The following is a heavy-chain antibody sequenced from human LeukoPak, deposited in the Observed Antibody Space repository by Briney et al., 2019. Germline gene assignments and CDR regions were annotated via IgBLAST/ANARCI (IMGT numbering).Heavy chain of an antibody. CDR1: GDSVSSNSAA. CDR2: TYYRSKWYN. J-gene: IGHJ6*03. D-gene: IGHD6-6*01. CDR3: ARASRLWQLVPYYYYYMDV. V-gene: IGHV6-1*01. Sequence: SQTLSLTCAISGDSVSSNSAAWNWIRQSPSRGLEWLGRTYYRSKWYNDYAVSVKSRITINPDTSKNQFSLQLNSVTPEDTAVYYCARASRLWQLVPYYYYYMDVWGKGTTVTVPS.